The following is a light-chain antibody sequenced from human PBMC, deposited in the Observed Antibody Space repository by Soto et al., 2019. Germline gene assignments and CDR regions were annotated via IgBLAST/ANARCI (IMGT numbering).Light chain of an antibody. V-gene: IGKV1-5*01. J-gene: IGKJ1*01. CDR1: QSISTW. CDR2: DVS. Sequence: DIQMTQSPSTLSASVGDGVTITCRASQSISTWLAWYQQKPGKAPKVLIYDVSSLESGVPSRFSGSGSGTEFTLTINSLQPDDFATYYCQQYNTYSGTFGPGTKVEIK. CDR3: QQYNTYSGT.